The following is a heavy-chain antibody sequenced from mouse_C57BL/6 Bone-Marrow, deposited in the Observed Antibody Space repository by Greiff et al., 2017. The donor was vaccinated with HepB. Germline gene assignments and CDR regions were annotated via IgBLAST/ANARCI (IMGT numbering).Heavy chain of an antibody. Sequence: VQLQQSGAELVKPGASVKISCKASGYAFSSYWMNWVKQRPGKGLEWIGQIYPGDGDTNYNGKFKGKATLTADKSSSTAYMQLSSLTSEDSAVYFCARSDVGGYGNSSAYWGQGTLVTVSA. V-gene: IGHV1-80*01. CDR3: ARSDVGGYGNSSAY. D-gene: IGHD2-1*01. CDR1: GYAFSSYW. J-gene: IGHJ3*01. CDR2: IYPGDGDT.